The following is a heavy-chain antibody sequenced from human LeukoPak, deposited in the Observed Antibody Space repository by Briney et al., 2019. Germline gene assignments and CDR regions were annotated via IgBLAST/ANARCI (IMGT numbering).Heavy chain of an antibody. CDR3: VLPYQVVHKWFDP. D-gene: IGHD2-15*01. J-gene: IGHJ5*02. CDR1: GFTFSDYY. CDR2: ISSSGSTI. Sequence: GGSLRPSCAASGFTFSDYYMSWIRQAPGKGLEWVSYISSSGSTIYYADSVKGRFTISRDNAKNSLYLQMNSLRAEDTAVYYCVLPYQVVHKWFDPWGQGTLVTVSS. V-gene: IGHV3-11*01.